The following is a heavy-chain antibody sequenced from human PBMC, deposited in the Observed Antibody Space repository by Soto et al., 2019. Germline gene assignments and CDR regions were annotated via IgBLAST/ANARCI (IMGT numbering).Heavy chain of an antibody. CDR3: AKDWEDRSSWASYYYYGMDV. D-gene: IGHD6-13*01. Sequence: PGGSLRLSCAASGFTFSSYAMSWVRQAPGKGLEWVSAISGSGGSTYYADSVKGRFTISRDNSKNTLYLQMNSLRAEDTAVYYCAKDWEDRSSWASYYYYGMDVWGQGTRVTVSS. CDR1: GFTFSSYA. CDR2: ISGSGGST. J-gene: IGHJ6*02. V-gene: IGHV3-23*01.